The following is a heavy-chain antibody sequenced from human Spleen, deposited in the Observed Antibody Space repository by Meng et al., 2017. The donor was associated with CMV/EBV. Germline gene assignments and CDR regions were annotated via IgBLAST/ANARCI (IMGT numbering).Heavy chain of an antibody. CDR2: IVPILGKP. Sequence: SVKVSCKASGYTFTSYGINWVRQAPGQGLEWMGKIVPILGKPTYAQNFQGRVSITADKSTSAVYVELSGLRSEDTAVYYCARAIFGVGTYADYWGQGTLVTVSS. V-gene: IGHV1-69*04. CDR3: ARAIFGVGTYADY. J-gene: IGHJ4*02. D-gene: IGHD3-3*01. CDR1: GYTFTSYG.